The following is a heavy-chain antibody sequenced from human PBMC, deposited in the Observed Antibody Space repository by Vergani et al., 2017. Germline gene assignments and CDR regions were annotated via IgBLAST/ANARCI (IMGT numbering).Heavy chain of an antibody. CDR1: GGSFSGYY. V-gene: IGHV4-34*01. J-gene: IGHJ5*02. D-gene: IGHD6-6*01. Sequence: QVQLQQWGAGLLKPSETLSLTCAVYGGSFSGYYWSWIRQPPGKGLEWIGEINHSGITNYNPSLKSRVTISVDTSKNQFSLKLSSVTAADTAVYYCARAIKSIAARHTWFDPWGQGTLVTVSS. CDR3: ARAIKSIAARHTWFDP. CDR2: INHSGIT.